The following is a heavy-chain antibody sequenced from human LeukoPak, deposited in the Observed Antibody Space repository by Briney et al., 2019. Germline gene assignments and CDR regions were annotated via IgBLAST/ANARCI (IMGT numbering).Heavy chain of an antibody. D-gene: IGHD3-22*01. J-gene: IGHJ4*02. V-gene: IGHV4-59*01. CDR3: ARGNYYDSPYDY. Sequence: KPSETLSLTCTVSGESIRSYYWSWIRQPPGKGLEWIGYIYYSGSTNYNPTLKSRVTISVDTSKNQFSLKLSSVTAADTAVYYCARGNYYDSPYDYWGQGTLVTVSS. CDR1: GESIRSYY. CDR2: IYYSGST.